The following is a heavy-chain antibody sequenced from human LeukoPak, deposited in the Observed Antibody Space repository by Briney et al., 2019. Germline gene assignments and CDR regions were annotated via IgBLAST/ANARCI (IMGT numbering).Heavy chain of an antibody. Sequence: GGSLRLSCAASEFTVSSNHMSWVRQAPGKGLEWVSVIYSDGSTYYADSVKGRFTISRDNSKNTLYLQMNSLGAEDTAVYYCARSPSYYGSAHYFDYWGQGTLVTVSS. CDR3: ARSPSYYGSAHYFDY. CDR2: IYSDGST. V-gene: IGHV3-53*01. CDR1: EFTVSSNH. J-gene: IGHJ4*02. D-gene: IGHD3-10*01.